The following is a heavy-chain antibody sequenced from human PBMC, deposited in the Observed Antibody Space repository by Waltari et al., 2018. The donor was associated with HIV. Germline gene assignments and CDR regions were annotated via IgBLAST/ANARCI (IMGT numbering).Heavy chain of an antibody. CDR1: GGSFSGYY. Sequence: QVQLQQWGARQLKASDTLSLTCAVYGGSFSGYYWTWIRQSPGKGLEWIGDINHSGHTNCSPSLKSRVTISRDTSKNQFALKLTSVTAADTAVYYCAREAGYNSGWYGGYYFDFWGQGALVTVSS. J-gene: IGHJ4*02. CDR3: AREAGYNSGWYGGYYFDF. V-gene: IGHV4-34*02. CDR2: INHSGHT. D-gene: IGHD6-19*01.